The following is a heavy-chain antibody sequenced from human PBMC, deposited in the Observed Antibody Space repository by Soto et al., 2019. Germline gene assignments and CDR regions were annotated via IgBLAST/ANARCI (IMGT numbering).Heavy chain of an antibody. CDR3: ARDIRLYYFDY. J-gene: IGHJ4*02. CDR2: INHSGST. D-gene: IGHD2-15*01. Sequence: SETLSVTCAVYCGSFSGYYWSWIRQPPGKGLEWIGEINHSGSTNYNPSLKSRVTISVDTSKNQFSLKLSSVTAADTAVYYCARDIRLYYFDYWGQGTLVTVSS. V-gene: IGHV4-34*01. CDR1: CGSFSGYY.